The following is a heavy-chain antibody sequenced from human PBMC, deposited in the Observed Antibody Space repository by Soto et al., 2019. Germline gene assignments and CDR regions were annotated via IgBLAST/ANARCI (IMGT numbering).Heavy chain of an antibody. Sequence: PSETLSLTCTVSGGSISSYYWSWIRQPAGKGLEWIGRIYTRGSTNYNPSLKSRVTMSVDTSKNQFSLNLSSVTAAADTAVYYCARDRITLANDAFDIWGQGTMVTVSS. V-gene: IGHV4-4*07. J-gene: IGHJ3*02. CDR3: ARDRITLANDAFDI. CDR2: IYTRGST. CDR1: GGSISSYY. D-gene: IGHD3-10*01.